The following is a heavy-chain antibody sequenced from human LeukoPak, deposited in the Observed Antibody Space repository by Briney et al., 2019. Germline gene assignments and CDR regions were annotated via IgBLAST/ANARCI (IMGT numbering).Heavy chain of an antibody. CDR3: ARDLYAQKDYGDYFALGY. CDR2: ISSSGSTI. V-gene: IGHV3-48*03. CDR1: GFTFSSYE. Sequence: PGGALRLSCAASGFTFSSYEMNWVRQAPGKGLEWVSYISSSGSTIYYADSVKGGFTISRDNAKNSLYLQMNSLRAEDTAVYYCARDLYAQKDYGDYFALGYWGQGTLVTVSS. D-gene: IGHD4-17*01. J-gene: IGHJ4*02.